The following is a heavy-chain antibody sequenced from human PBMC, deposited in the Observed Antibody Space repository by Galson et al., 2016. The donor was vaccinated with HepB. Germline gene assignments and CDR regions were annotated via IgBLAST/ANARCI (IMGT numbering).Heavy chain of an antibody. D-gene: IGHD2-2*01. CDR2: ISRSGDST. Sequence: SLRLSCAASGFTFRNYGMTWVRQAPGKGLEVVSSISRSGDSTDYADSVKGRFTISRDNSKNTLSLQMNSLTADDTAISYCVKGSTAPAVWGKGTTVTVSS. J-gene: IGHJ6*04. CDR1: GFTFRNYG. CDR3: VKGSTAPAV. V-gene: IGHV3-23*01.